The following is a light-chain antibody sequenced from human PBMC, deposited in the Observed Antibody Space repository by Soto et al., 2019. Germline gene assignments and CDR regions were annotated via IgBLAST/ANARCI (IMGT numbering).Light chain of an antibody. CDR1: QSILYSSNNKNY. V-gene: IGKV4-1*01. CDR3: QQYFSTPYT. CDR2: WAS. J-gene: IGKJ2*01. Sequence: DIMMTQSPDSLAVSLGERATINCKSSQSILYSSNNKNYLAWYQQKPRQPPKLLIYWASTRESGVPDRFSGSGSGTDFTLTISSLQAADVAVYYCQQYFSTPYTFDQGTRLEIK.